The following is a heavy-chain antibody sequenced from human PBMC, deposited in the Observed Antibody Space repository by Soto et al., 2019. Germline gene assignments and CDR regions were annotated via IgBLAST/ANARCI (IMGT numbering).Heavy chain of an antibody. J-gene: IGHJ6*03. CDR3: ARRVAVRISSSWYWSYYYMDV. CDR1: GGSLSAYY. Sequence: PSETLSLTCAVYGGSLSAYYWSWIRQPPGKGLEWIGEINESGGTRYNSSLKGRATISIDTSKNQFSLKLSSVSAADTAVYYCARRVAVRISSSWYWSYYYMDVWGKGTTVTVSS. D-gene: IGHD6-13*01. CDR2: INESGGT. V-gene: IGHV4-34*01.